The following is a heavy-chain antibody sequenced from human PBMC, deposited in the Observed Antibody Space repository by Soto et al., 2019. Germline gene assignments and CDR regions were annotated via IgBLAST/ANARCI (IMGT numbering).Heavy chain of an antibody. V-gene: IGHV1-69*01. CDR2: IIPIFGTA. J-gene: IGHJ6*02. D-gene: IGHD5-18*01. Sequence: QVQLVQSGAEVQKPGSSVKVSCKASGGTFSSYAISWVRQAPGQGLEWMGGIIPIFGTANYAQKFQGRVTITADESTSTAYMELSSLRSEDTAVYYCATTDTAMAKARYYYYYGMDVWGQGTTVTVSS. CDR3: ATTDTAMAKARYYYYYGMDV. CDR1: GGTFSSYA.